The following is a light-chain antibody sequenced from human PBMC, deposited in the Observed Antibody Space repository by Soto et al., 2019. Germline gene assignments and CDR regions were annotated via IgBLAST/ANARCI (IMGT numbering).Light chain of an antibody. CDR1: RSNSGTNT. J-gene: IGLJ2*01. V-gene: IGLV1-44*01. CDR2: NTN. CDR3: AAWDGSLDVVL. Sequence: QSVLTQPPSASGTPGKRGTISGSGKRSNSGTNTVNWYHQFPGSAPQLLLYNTNQRPSGVPGRFSGSKSGTSASLAISGLQSEDEADYYCAAWDGSLDVVLFGGGTKVTVL.